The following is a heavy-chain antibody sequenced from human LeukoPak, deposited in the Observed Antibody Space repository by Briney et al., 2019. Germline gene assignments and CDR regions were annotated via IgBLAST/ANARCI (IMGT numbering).Heavy chain of an antibody. CDR2: IANDGGGT. CDR3: MTRETSGY. CDR1: GLTLSTYA. Sequence: GGSLRLSCSVSGLTLSTYAMHWVRQAPGKGLEYVSAIANDGGGTYYADSVKGRFTISRDKSKNTLYLQMRSLRAEDTAVSYCMTRETSGYWGQGTLVTVSS. J-gene: IGHJ4*02. V-gene: IGHV3-64D*09. D-gene: IGHD3-10*01.